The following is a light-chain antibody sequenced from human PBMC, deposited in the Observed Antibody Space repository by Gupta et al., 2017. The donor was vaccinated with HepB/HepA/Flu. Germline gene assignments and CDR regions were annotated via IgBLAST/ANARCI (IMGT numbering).Light chain of an antibody. Sequence: DSMRAQSPLSLPVTPALPASISCRSSQSLLQSNGDNFLDWYLQKPGQSPQVLVYLGSNRASGVPDRFSGSGSGTDFTLNISNLEAEDVGVYYCMQSEHMPLTFGLGTKVDIK. V-gene: IGKV2-28*01. CDR2: LGS. CDR3: MQSEHMPLT. CDR1: QSLLQSNGDNF. J-gene: IGKJ4*01.